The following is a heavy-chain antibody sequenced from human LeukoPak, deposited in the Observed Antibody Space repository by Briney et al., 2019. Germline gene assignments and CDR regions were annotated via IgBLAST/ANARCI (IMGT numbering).Heavy chain of an antibody. CDR3: ARRYYYNLGSFPFDF. V-gene: IGHV4-59*12. CDR1: GGSISSYY. D-gene: IGHD3-10*01. J-gene: IGHJ4*02. Sequence: SETLSLTCTVSGGSISSYYWSWIRQPPGKGLEWIGYIYYSGSTNYNPSLKSRVTISVDTSKNQFSLKLSSVTAADTAVYYCARRYYYNLGSFPFDFWGQGTLVTVSS. CDR2: IYYSGST.